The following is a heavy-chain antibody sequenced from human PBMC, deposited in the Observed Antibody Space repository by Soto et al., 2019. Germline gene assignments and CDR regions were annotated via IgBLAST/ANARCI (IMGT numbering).Heavy chain of an antibody. V-gene: IGHV1-18*01. CDR1: GGTLSNHA. J-gene: IGHJ6*02. CDR2: INTYNGKT. Sequence: GASVKVSCKASGGTLSNHAINWVRQAPGQGLEWMGWINTYNGKTNYAQNLQGRVTLTTDTSTSTAYMEMRSLRSNDTAIYYCAMVDVYVTPSPQDVWGQGTTVTVSS. D-gene: IGHD3-16*01. CDR3: AMVDVYVTPSPQDV.